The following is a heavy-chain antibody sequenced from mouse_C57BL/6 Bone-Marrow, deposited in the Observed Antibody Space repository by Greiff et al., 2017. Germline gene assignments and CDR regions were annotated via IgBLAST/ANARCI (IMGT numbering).Heavy chain of an antibody. J-gene: IGHJ1*03. D-gene: IGHD1-1*01. V-gene: IGHV5-4*01. CDR2: ISAGGSYT. Sequence: EVQRVESGGGLVKPGGSLKLSCAASGFTFSSYAMSWVSQTPEKRLEWVANISAGGSYTNYPENVKGRFTISRDNAKNNRYLPLSHLKSEDTAMYYCARLTTPVLDVWGTGTTVTVSS. CDR1: GFTFSSYA. CDR3: ARLTTPVLDV.